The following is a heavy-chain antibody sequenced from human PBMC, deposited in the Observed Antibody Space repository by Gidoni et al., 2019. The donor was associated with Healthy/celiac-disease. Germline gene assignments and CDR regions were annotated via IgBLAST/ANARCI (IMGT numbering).Heavy chain of an antibody. CDR2: ISSSSSYI. J-gene: IGHJ4*02. CDR1: GFTFSSYS. V-gene: IGHV3-21*01. CDR3: ARRNGGSGSYSLDY. Sequence: EVQLVESGGGLVKPGGSLRLSCAASGFTFSSYSMNWVRQAPGKGLEWVSSISSSSSYIYYADSVKGRFTISRDNAKNSLYLQMNSLRAEDTAVYYCARRNGGSGSYSLDYWGQGTLVTVSS. D-gene: IGHD3-10*01.